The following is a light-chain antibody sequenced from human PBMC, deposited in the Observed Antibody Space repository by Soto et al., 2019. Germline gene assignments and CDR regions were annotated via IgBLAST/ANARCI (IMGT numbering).Light chain of an antibody. Sequence: QSVLTQPPSVSGAPGQRVTISCTGSSSNIGAGYDVHWYQQLPGTAPKLLIYGNSNRPSGVPDRFSGSKSGTPASLAITGLQAEDEADYYCQSYDSSLSAPGVFGTGTKVTVL. J-gene: IGLJ1*01. CDR3: QSYDSSLSAPGV. CDR2: GNS. CDR1: SSNIGAGYD. V-gene: IGLV1-40*01.